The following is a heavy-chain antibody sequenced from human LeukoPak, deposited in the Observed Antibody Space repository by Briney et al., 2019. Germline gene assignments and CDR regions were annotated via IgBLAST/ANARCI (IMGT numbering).Heavy chain of an antibody. V-gene: IGHV1-2*02. CDR1: GSTFTGYY. Sequence: AAVKSLCKASGSTFTGYYMHWVRQAPGQGLEWMGWINPNSGGTKYAEKFQGRVTMTRDTSISTAYMELRSLRSDDTAVYYCARDQLSNGCDFDYWGPGNLCTVSS. CDR3: ARDQLSNGCDFDY. J-gene: IGHJ4*01. CDR2: INPNSGGT. D-gene: IGHD1-1*01.